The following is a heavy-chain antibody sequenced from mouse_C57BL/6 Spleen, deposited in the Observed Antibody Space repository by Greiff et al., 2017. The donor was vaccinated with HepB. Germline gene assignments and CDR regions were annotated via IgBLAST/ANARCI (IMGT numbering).Heavy chain of an antibody. CDR2: ISSGSSTI. J-gene: IGHJ3*01. CDR3: ARTIYYDYDGGFAY. CDR1: GFTFSDYG. Sequence: EVKLVESGGGLVKPGGSLKLSCAASGFTFSDYGMHWVRQAPEKGLEWVAYISSGSSTIYYADTVKGRFTISRDNAKNTLFLQMTSLRSEDTAMYYCARTIYYDYDGGFAYWGQGTLVTVSA. V-gene: IGHV5-17*01. D-gene: IGHD2-4*01.